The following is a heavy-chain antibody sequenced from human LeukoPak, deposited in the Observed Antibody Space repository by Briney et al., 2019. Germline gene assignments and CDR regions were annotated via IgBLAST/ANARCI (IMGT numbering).Heavy chain of an antibody. V-gene: IGHV4-39*07. CDR2: FSCSGST. J-gene: IGHJ4*02. D-gene: IGHD1-1*01. CDR1: GGSISSCTYS. CDR3: ARDWNRYAY. Sequence: PSETLSLTCSVSGGSISSCTYSWGWIRQPPGKGLEWIGSFSCSGSTYYNPSLKSRVTISVDTSKSQFSLYMDSVTAADTAVYYCARDWNRYAYWGQGTLVAVSS.